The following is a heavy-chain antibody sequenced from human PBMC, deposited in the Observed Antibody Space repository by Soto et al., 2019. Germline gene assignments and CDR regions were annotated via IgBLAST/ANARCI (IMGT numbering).Heavy chain of an antibody. J-gene: IGHJ3*02. D-gene: IGHD2-21*02. CDR3: AKDLMHIVVVTAELGAFDI. CDR1: GFTFSRSS. Sequence: SGGSLRLSCAASGFTFSRSSMAWVRQAPGKGLEWVSDIRGGGGSRYYVDSVKGRFTISRDNSKNTLYLQMNSLRAEDTAVYYCAKDLMHIVVVTAELGAFDIWGQGTMVTVSS. CDR2: IRGGGGSR. V-gene: IGHV3-23*01.